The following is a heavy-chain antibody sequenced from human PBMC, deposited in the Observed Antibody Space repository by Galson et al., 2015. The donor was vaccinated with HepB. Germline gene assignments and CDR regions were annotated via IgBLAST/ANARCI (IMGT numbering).Heavy chain of an antibody. J-gene: IGHJ5*02. CDR2: ISGSCGIT. CDR3: AKDRGGHCGGDCYSSFDP. CDR1: GFTFSGYA. Sequence: SLRLSCAASGFTFSGYAMSWVRQAPGKGPEWVSAISGSCGITYYADSVKGRFTISRDNSKNTLYLQMNSLRAEDTAVYYCAKDRGGHCGGDCYSSFDPWGQGTLVTVSS. V-gene: IGHV3-23*01. D-gene: IGHD2-21*02.